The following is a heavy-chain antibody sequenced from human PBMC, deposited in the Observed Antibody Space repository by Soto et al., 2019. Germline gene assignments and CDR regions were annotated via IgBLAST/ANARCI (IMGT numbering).Heavy chain of an antibody. V-gene: IGHV3-33*01. Sequence: PGGSLRLSCAASGFTFSSYGMHWVRQAPGKGLEWVAVIWYDGSNKYYADSVKGRFTISRDNSKNTLYLQMNSLRAEDTAVYYCARELVVVADNYYYYGMDVWGQGTTVTVSS. CDR1: GFTFSSYG. D-gene: IGHD2-15*01. CDR3: ARELVVVADNYYYYGMDV. CDR2: IWYDGSNK. J-gene: IGHJ6*02.